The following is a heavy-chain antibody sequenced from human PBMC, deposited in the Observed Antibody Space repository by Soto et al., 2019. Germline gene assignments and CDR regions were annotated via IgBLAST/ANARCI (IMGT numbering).Heavy chain of an antibody. Sequence: GESLKISCAASGFTFSSYAMSWVRQAPGKGLEWVSAISGSGGSTYYADSVKGRFTISRDNSKNTLYLQMNSLRAEDTAVYYCAKGRAYSSSSGYFDYWGQGTLVTVSS. J-gene: IGHJ4*02. CDR2: ISGSGGST. CDR1: GFTFSSYA. CDR3: AKGRAYSSSSGYFDY. V-gene: IGHV3-23*01. D-gene: IGHD6-6*01.